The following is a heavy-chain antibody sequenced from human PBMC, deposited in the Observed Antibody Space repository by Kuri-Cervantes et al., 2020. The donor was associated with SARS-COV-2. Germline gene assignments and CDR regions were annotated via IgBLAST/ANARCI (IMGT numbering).Heavy chain of an antibody. D-gene: IGHD1-1*01. CDR3: ARMPPLERRGASGY. CDR1: GFTFSSYS. CDR2: ISSSSSYI. V-gene: IGHV3-21*01. Sequence: GGSLRLSCEASGFTFSSYSMNWVRQAPGKGLEWVSSISSSSSYIYYADSVKGRFTISRDNAKNSLYLQMNSLRAEDTAVYYCARMPPLERRGASGYWGQGTLVTVSS. J-gene: IGHJ4*02.